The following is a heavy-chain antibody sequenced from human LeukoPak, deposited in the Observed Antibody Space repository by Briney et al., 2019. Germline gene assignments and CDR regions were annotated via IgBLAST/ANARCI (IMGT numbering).Heavy chain of an antibody. V-gene: IGHV1-69*06. CDR3: ARSMTHYFDY. D-gene: IGHD2-8*01. CDR2: IIPIFGTA. CDR1: GGTFSSYA. Sequence: ASVKVSCKASGGTFSSYAISWVRQAPGQGLEWMGGIIPIFGTANYAQKFQGRVTITADKSTSTPYMELSSLRSEDTAVYYWARSMTHYFDYWGQGTLVTVSS. J-gene: IGHJ4*02.